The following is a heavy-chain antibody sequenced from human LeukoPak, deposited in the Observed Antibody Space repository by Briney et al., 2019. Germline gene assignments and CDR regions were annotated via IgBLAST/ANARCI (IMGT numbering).Heavy chain of an antibody. CDR1: GGSISSSSYY. J-gene: IGHJ4*02. CDR3: AKHDYDFWSGYYRVSDY. D-gene: IGHD3-3*01. Sequence: SETLSLTCTVSGGSISSSSYYWSWIRQPPGTGLEWIGSIYYSGSTYYNPSLKSRVTISVDTSKNQFSLKLSSVPAADTAVYYCAKHDYDFWSGYYRVSDYWGQGTLVTVSS. V-gene: IGHV4-39*01. CDR2: IYYSGST.